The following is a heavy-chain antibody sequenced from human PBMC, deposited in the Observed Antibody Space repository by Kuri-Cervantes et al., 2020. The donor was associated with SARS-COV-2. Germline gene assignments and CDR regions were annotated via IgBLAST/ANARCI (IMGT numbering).Heavy chain of an antibody. CDR2: ISFDGDKT. CDR3: ARDRETTWYYGMDV. D-gene: IGHD1-14*01. V-gene: IGHV3-30*03. CDR1: GFTFSSYS. Sequence: GESLKISCAASGFTFSSYSMNWVRQAPGKGLEWLSFISFDGDKTYYADSVRGRFTISRDNSENTVSLQMNSLRPEDTAVYYCARDRETTWYYGMDVWGQGTTVTVSS. J-gene: IGHJ6*02.